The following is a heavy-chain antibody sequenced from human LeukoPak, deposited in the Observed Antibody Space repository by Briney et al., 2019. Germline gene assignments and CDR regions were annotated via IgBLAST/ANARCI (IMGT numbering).Heavy chain of an antibody. CDR2: ISYRGAT. CDR1: GESITKINW. V-gene: IGHV4-4*02. D-gene: IGHD2-21*02. CDR3: ARVISGDVDY. Sequence: PSETLSLTCAVSGESITKINWWSWVRQSPRKGLEWIGEISYRGATNCNPSLKRRVSISLDDSNNQFSLTLTSVTAADTAIYYCARVISGDVDYWGQGILVTVSS. J-gene: IGHJ4*02.